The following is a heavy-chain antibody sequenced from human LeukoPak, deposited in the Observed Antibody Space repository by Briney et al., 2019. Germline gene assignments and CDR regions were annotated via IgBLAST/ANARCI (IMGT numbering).Heavy chain of an antibody. D-gene: IGHD5-18*01. J-gene: IGHJ4*02. CDR2: IYHSGST. V-gene: IGHV4-30-2*01. Sequence: SETLSLTCAVSGGSISGGGYSWSWIRQPPGKGLEWIGYIYHSGSTYYNPSLKSRVTISVDRSKNQFSLKLSSVTAADTAVYYCARSPAMEDFDYWGQGTLVTVSS. CDR1: GGSISGGGYS. CDR3: ARSPAMEDFDY.